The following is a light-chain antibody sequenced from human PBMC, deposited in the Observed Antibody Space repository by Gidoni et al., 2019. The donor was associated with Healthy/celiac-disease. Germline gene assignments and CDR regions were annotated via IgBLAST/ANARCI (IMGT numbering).Light chain of an antibody. CDR1: QSISSY. V-gene: IGKV1-39*01. Sequence: DIQMTQSPSSLSASVGDRVTITCRASQSISSYLNWYQQKPGKATKLLIYAASSLQSGVPSRFSGSGSGTDFTLTISSLQPEDFATYYCKQSYSTPYTFGQXTKLEIK. CDR3: KQSYSTPYT. J-gene: IGKJ2*01. CDR2: AAS.